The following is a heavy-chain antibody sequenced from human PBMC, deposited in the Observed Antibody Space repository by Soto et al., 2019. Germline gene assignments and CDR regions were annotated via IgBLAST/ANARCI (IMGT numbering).Heavy chain of an antibody. Sequence: AASVKVSCKASGGTFSSYAISWVRQAPGQGLEWMGGIIPIFGTANYAQKFQGRVTITADKSTSTAYMELSSLRSEDTAVYYCAREEYYYDSSGYYPDAFDIWGQGTMVTVSS. J-gene: IGHJ3*02. V-gene: IGHV1-69*06. CDR2: IIPIFGTA. D-gene: IGHD3-22*01. CDR3: AREEYYYDSSGYYPDAFDI. CDR1: GGTFSSYA.